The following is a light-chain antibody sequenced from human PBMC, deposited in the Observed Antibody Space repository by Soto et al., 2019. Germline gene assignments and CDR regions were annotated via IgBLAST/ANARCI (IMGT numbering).Light chain of an antibody. J-gene: IGLJ1*01. CDR2: TNN. Sequence: QSVLTQPPSASGTPGQRVTVSCSGSTSDIGTNAVNWFQHLPGTAPRLLIYTNNQRPSGVPDRFSGSKSGTSASLAISGLQSEDEATYYCATWHDSFYVFGTGTQLNVL. CDR3: ATWHDSFYV. CDR1: TSDIGTNA. V-gene: IGLV1-44*01.